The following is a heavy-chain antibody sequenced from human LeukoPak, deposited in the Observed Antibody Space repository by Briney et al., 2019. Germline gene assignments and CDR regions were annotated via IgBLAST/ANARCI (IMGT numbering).Heavy chain of an antibody. D-gene: IGHD2-2*01. Sequence: PGGSLRLSCAASGFTFSSYGMHWVRQAPGKGLEWVAVIWYDGSNKYYADSVKGRFTISRDNSKNTLYLQMNSLRAEDTAVYYCAKDGDIVVVPAAVTSYFDYWGQGTLVTVSS. CDR3: AKDGDIVVVPAAVTSYFDY. CDR2: IWYDGSNK. J-gene: IGHJ4*02. CDR1: GFTFSSYG. V-gene: IGHV3-33*06.